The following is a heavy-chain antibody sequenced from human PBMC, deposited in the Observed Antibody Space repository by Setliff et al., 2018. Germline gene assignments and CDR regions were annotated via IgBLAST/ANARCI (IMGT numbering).Heavy chain of an antibody. CDR1: GFTFSSYS. J-gene: IGHJ6*02. V-gene: IGHV3-48*04. CDR2: ISSSSSTI. CDR3: ARGAGGTMVRGVRGVDA. Sequence: GGSLRLSCAASGFTFSSYSMNWVRQAPGKGLEWVSYISSSSSTIYYADSVKGRFTISGDNAKNSLYLQMNSLRAEDTAVYYCARGAGGTMVRGVRGVDAWGQGTTVTVSS. D-gene: IGHD3-10*01.